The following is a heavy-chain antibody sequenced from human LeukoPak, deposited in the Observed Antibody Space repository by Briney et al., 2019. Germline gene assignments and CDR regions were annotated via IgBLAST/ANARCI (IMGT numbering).Heavy chain of an antibody. CDR3: AGSLGYCTSNVCYLKY. J-gene: IGHJ4*02. CDR1: GYSENFYG. CDR2: ISAQHGQT. D-gene: IGHD2-8*01. V-gene: IGHV1-18*01. Sequence: ASVKVSCKTSGYSENFYGITWVRQVAGRGLEWMGWISAQHGQTEYAPNSQDRVTMTTDTDTNTAYMELRSLRADDTAVYYCAGSLGYCTSNVCYLKYWGQGTLVTVSS.